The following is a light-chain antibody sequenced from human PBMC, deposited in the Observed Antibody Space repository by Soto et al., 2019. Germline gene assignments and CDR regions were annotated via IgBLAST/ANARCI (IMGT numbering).Light chain of an antibody. Sequence: EIGMKHCPATLSVSPGERATLSCRSSQSVSSNLAWYQQKPGQAPRLLIYGASTRATGIPARFSGSGSGTELTLTISSLQSEDFAAYYCQQYNNWPKKFGQGTKV. CDR2: GAS. V-gene: IGKV3-15*01. J-gene: IGKJ1*01. CDR1: QSVSSN. CDR3: QQYNNWPKK.